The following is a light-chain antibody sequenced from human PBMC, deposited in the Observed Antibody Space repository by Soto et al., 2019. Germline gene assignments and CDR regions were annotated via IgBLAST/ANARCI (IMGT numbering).Light chain of an antibody. V-gene: IGLV2-18*02. CDR3: CSFAGSNSGV. CDR1: STDFVSYNR. Sequence: QSALTQPPSVSGSPGQSVTISCTGTSTDFVSYNRVSWYQQPPGTAPKLMIYEVSKRPSGVPDRFSGSKSGNTASLTISGLQAVDEADYYCCSFAGSNSGVFGGGTQLTVL. J-gene: IGLJ3*02. CDR2: EVS.